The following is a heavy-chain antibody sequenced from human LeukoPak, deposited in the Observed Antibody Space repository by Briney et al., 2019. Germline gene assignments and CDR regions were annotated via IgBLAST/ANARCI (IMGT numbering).Heavy chain of an antibody. Sequence: GGSLRVSCAASGFTFSSYSMSRVRQAPGEGLEWVSSICSSRSYIYYADSVKGRFTISRDNAKNSLYLQMNSLRAEDTAVYYCARWGSAAVVDYWGQGTLVTVSS. CDR2: ICSSRSYI. J-gene: IGHJ4*02. D-gene: IGHD6-13*01. V-gene: IGHV3-21*01. CDR1: GFTFSSYS. CDR3: ARWGSAAVVDY.